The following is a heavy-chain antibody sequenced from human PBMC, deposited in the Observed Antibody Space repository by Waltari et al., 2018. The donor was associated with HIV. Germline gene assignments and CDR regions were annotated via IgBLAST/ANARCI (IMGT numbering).Heavy chain of an antibody. CDR3: ARKIPEGHAFDS. V-gene: IGHV4-38-2*01. J-gene: IGHJ4*02. Sequence: QVQLQESGPGPVKPSETLSLTCGVSGYSLTNGYYWGRIRQPPGKGLEWIGSTYYVGPTYYNPSLKSRVTISVDTSKNQFSLKVTSVTAADTAVYYCARKIPEGHAFDSWGQGTLVTVSS. CDR2: TYYVGPT. D-gene: IGHD2-2*01. CDR1: GYSLTNGYY.